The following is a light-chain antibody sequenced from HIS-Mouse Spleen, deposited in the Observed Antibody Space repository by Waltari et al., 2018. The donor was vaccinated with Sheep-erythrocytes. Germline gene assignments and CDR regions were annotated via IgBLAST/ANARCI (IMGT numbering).Light chain of an antibody. CDR3: AAWDDSLSGNWV. CDR1: SSNIGSNY. V-gene: IGLV1-47*01. J-gene: IGLJ3*02. Sequence: QSVLTQPPSVSEAPRQRVTISCSGSSSNIGSNYVYWYQQLPGTAPKLLIYRNNQRPSGGPDRFSGSKSGTSASLAISGLRSEDEADYYCAAWDDSLSGNWVFGGGTKLTVL. CDR2: RNN.